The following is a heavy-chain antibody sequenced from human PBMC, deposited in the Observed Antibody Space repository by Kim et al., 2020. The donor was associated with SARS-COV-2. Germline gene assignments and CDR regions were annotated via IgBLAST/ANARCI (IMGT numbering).Heavy chain of an antibody. J-gene: IGHJ6*01. CDR2: ISYDGSNK. Sequence: GGSLRLSCAASGFTFSSYAMHWVRQAPGKGLEWVAVISYDGSNKYYADSVKGRFTISRDNSKNTLYLQMNSLRAEDTAVYYCARTGYSSSWMFSDYYGM. D-gene: IGHD6-13*01. CDR1: GFTFSSYA. V-gene: IGHV3-30-3*01. CDR3: ARTGYSSSWMFSDYYGM.